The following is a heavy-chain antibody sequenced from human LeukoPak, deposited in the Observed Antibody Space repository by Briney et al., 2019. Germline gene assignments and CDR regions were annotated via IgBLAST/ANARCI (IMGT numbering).Heavy chain of an antibody. CDR3: ARDFAGAVRGGNNWFDP. D-gene: IGHD3-10*01. CDR1: GYSISSGYY. CDR2: IYHSGST. Sequence: SETLSLTCTVSGYSISSGYYWGWIRQPPGKGLEWIGIIYHSGSTYYNPSLKSRVTISVDTSKNQFSLKLSSATAADTAVCYCARDFAGAVRGGNNWFDPWGQGTLVTVSS. V-gene: IGHV4-38-2*02. J-gene: IGHJ5*02.